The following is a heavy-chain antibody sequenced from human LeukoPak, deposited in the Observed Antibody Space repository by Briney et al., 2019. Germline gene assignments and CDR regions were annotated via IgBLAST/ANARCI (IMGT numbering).Heavy chain of an antibody. CDR1: GYAFSDHG. J-gene: IGHJ4*02. V-gene: IGHV1-18*04. Sequence: ASVKVSRTASGYAFSDHGVNWVRQAPGQGLEWMGWIRGYNGHTSYAQKFQGRVMVTTDRSTNTAYLELRSLRSDDTAVYYCARVPNPRNTYGYNDKWGQGTLVTVSS. CDR2: IRGYNGHT. D-gene: IGHD5-18*01. CDR3: ARVPNPRNTYGYNDK.